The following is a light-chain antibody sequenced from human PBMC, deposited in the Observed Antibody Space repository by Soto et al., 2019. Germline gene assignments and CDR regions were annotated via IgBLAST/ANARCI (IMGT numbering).Light chain of an antibody. CDR3: QQYDDLPIT. CDR2: DAS. V-gene: IGKV1-33*01. CDR1: QDISHF. Sequence: DIQMTQSPSSLFASVGDRVTITCRASQDISHFLNWYQQKPGKAPKLLIYDASNLQTGVPSRFSGRGSGTDFTFTISSLQPDDSGTYYCQQYDDLPITFGQGTRLE. J-gene: IGKJ5*01.